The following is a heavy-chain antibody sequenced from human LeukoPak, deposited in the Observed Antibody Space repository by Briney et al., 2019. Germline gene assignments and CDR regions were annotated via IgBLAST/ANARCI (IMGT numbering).Heavy chain of an antibody. V-gene: IGHV3-49*03. CDR2: TRSKAYGGTT. CDR1: GFTFGDYA. Sequence: PGGSLRLSCTASGFTFGDYAMTWFRQAPGKGLEWVGFTRSKAYGGTTEYAASVKGRFTISRDDSKSIAYLQMNSLKSEDTAVYYCSRDYEGDYWGQGTLVTVSS. CDR3: SRDYEGDY. D-gene: IGHD3-16*01. J-gene: IGHJ4*02.